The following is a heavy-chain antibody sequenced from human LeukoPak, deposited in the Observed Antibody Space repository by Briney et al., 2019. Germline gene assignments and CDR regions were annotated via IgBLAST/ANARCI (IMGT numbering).Heavy chain of an antibody. J-gene: IGHJ4*02. CDR1: GGSFSGYY. CDR2: INHSGST. V-gene: IGHV4-34*01. Sequence: SETLSLTCAVYGGSFSGYYWSWIRQPPGKGLEWIGEINHSGSTNYNPSLKSRVTISVDTSKNQFSLKLSSVTAADTAVYYCARHGGPYSSGWNYWGQGTLVTVSS. CDR3: ARHGGPYSSGWNY. D-gene: IGHD6-19*01.